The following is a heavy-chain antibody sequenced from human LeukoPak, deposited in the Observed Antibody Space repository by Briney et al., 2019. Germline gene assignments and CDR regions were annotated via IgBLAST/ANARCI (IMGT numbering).Heavy chain of an antibody. CDR1: GFTFSSYA. CDR2: ISYDGSNK. Sequence: GGSLRLSCAASGFTFSSYAMHWVRQAPGKGLEWVAVISYDGSNKYYADSVKGRFTISRDNSKNTLYLQMNSLRAEDTAVYYCARDKVEDSSGYYFRFGYYFDYRGQGTLVTVSS. D-gene: IGHD3-22*01. V-gene: IGHV3-30*04. CDR3: ARDKVEDSSGYYFRFGYYFDY. J-gene: IGHJ4*02.